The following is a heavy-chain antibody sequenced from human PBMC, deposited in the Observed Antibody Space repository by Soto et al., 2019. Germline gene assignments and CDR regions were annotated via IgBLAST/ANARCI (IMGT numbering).Heavy chain of an antibody. V-gene: IGHV4-61*01. D-gene: IGHD6-13*01. CDR1: GGSVSSGSYY. CDR3: ARQYISAAGRPFDD. J-gene: IGHJ4*02. CDR2: IYYIGAT. Sequence: QVQLQESGPGLVKPSETLSLTCTVSGGSVSSGSYYWSWIRQRPGKGLEWIGYIYYIGATNYNPSLKSRVTKSINTSMNQFSLKLTALTAADTAFYYCARQYISAAGRPFDDWGQGALVTVSS.